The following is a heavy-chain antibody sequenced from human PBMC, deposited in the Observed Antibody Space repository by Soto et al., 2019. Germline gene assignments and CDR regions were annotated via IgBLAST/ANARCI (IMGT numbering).Heavy chain of an antibody. Sequence: GESLKISCKGSGYSFTSYWIGWVRQMPGKGLEWMGIIYPGDSDTRYSPSFQGQVTISADKSISTAYLQWSSLKASDTAMYYCARQKSGYSYGLYYYYGMDVWGQWTTVTVSS. J-gene: IGHJ6*02. V-gene: IGHV5-51*01. CDR3: ARQKSGYSYGLYYYYGMDV. CDR2: IYPGDSDT. CDR1: GYSFTSYW. D-gene: IGHD5-18*01.